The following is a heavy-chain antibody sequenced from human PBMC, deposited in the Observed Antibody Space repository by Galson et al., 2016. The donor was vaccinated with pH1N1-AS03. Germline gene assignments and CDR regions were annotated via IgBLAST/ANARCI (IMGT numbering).Heavy chain of an antibody. Sequence: GKGLEYVSAISGNGFSTYYANSVKDRFTVSRDNSKNTLYLQMGSLRVEDMAVYYCARGPVSYANYWFPPPDYWGQGTLVTVSS. CDR2: ISGNGFST. CDR3: ARGPVSYANYWFPPPDY. J-gene: IGHJ4*02. D-gene: IGHD4/OR15-4a*01. V-gene: IGHV3-64*01.